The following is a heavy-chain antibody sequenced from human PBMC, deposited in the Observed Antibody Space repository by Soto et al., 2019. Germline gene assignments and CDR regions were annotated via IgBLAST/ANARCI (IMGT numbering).Heavy chain of an antibody. D-gene: IGHD2-15*01. J-gene: IGHJ4*02. Sequence: QVQLQESGPGLVKPSQTLSLTCTVSGGSISSGDYYWSWIRQPPGKGLEWIGYIYYSGSTYYNPSLKSGLTLSVDTSKNQSSLNLSSVTAADTAVYYCARGSYCRGGSCYQAPVIDWGQGTLVTVSS. CDR2: IYYSGST. CDR1: GGSISSGDYY. CDR3: ARGSYCRGGSCYQAPVID. V-gene: IGHV4-30-4*01.